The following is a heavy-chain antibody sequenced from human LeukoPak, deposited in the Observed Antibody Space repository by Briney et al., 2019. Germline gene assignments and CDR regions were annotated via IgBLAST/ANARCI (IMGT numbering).Heavy chain of an antibody. J-gene: IGHJ4*02. Sequence: GGSLRLSCAASGFPVSNNYMTWVRQAPGKGLEWVSAIIGSGSSTYYADSVKGRFTISRDNSKNTLFLQMNSLRAEDTAVYYCAKDRAQQLVLDFWGQGTLVTVSS. D-gene: IGHD6-13*01. CDR2: IIGSGSST. CDR3: AKDRAQQLVLDF. V-gene: IGHV3-23*01. CDR1: GFPVSNNY.